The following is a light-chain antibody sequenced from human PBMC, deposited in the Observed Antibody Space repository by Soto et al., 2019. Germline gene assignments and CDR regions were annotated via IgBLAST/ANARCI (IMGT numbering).Light chain of an antibody. CDR3: LSFDSSMSVV. V-gene: IGLV1-40*01. J-gene: IGLJ2*01. CDR2: GNT. Sequence: QSVLTQPPSVSGSPGQRVTISCTGSSSNIGADYDVPWYQQLPGRAPKLLIYGNTNRPSGVPDRFSGSKSGTSASLAITGLQAEEAYYYYCLSFDSSMSVVFGGGTKLTVL. CDR1: SSNIGADYD.